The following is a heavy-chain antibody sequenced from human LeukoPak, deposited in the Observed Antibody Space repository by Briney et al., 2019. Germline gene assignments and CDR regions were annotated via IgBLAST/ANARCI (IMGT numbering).Heavy chain of an antibody. J-gene: IGHJ4*02. CDR3: AKVATKGNYYDSSGYSLDY. Sequence: GGSLRLSCAASGFTFSRYAMSWVRQAPGKGLEWVSDISGSGDSTYYADSVKGRFTISRDNSKNTLYLQMNSLRAEDTAVFYCAKVATKGNYYDSSGYSLDYWGQGTLVTVSS. CDR2: ISGSGDST. D-gene: IGHD3-22*01. CDR1: GFTFSRYA. V-gene: IGHV3-23*01.